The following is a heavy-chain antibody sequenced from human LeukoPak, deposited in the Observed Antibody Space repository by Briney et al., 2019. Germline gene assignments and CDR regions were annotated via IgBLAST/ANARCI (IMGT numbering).Heavy chain of an antibody. V-gene: IGHV3-74*01. CDR3: ARGQDILTGYYLDY. D-gene: IGHD3-9*01. Sequence: GGSLRLSCAASGFTFSSYWMHWVRQAPGKGLVWVSRINSDGSSTSYADSVKGRFTISRDNAKNTLYLQMNSLRAEDTAVHYCARGQDILTGYYLDYWGQGTLVTVSS. J-gene: IGHJ4*02. CDR2: INSDGSST. CDR1: GFTFSSYW.